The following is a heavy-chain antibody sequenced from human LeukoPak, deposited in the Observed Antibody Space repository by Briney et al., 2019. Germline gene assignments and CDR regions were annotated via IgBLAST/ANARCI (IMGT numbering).Heavy chain of an antibody. Sequence: GGSLRLSCEAPGFTFSSYAMSWVRQAPGKGLEWVSAISGSGGSTYYADSVKGRFTISRDNSKNTLYLQMNSLRAEDTAVYYCAKPSHDAFDIWGQGTMVTVSS. J-gene: IGHJ3*02. V-gene: IGHV3-23*01. CDR1: GFTFSSYA. CDR3: AKPSHDAFDI. CDR2: ISGSGGST. D-gene: IGHD6-6*01.